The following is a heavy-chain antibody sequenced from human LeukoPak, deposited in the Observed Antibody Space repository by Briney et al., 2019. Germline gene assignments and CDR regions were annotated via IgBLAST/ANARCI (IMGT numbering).Heavy chain of an antibody. CDR1: GFTFDDYG. Sequence: GGSLRLSCAASGFTFDDYGMSWVRQAPGKGLEWVSGINWNGGSTGYADSVKGRFTISRDNAKNSLYLQMNSLRAEDTVLYYCARGGYGDYYYYYMDVWGKGTTVTVSS. CDR2: INWNGGST. D-gene: IGHD4-17*01. CDR3: ARGGYGDYYYYYMDV. J-gene: IGHJ6*03. V-gene: IGHV3-20*04.